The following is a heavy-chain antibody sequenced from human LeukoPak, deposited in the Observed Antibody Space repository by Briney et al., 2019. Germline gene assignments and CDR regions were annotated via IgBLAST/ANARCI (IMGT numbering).Heavy chain of an antibody. CDR3: ARADYVRGSYRTYYFDY. V-gene: IGHV3-66*01. D-gene: IGHD3-16*02. CDR1: GFTVSSNY. Sequence: GGSLRLSCAASGFTVSSNYMSWVRQAPGKGLEWDSVIYSGGSTYYADSVKGRFTISRDNSKNTLYLQMNSLRAEDTAVYYCARADYVRGSYRTYYFDYWGQGTLVTVSS. CDR2: IYSGGST. J-gene: IGHJ4*02.